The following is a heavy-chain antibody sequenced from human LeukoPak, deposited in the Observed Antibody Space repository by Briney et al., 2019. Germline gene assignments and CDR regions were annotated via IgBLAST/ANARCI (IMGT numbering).Heavy chain of an antibody. CDR2: IYTSGST. J-gene: IGHJ6*03. Sequence: SETLSLTCTVSGGSISSYYWSWIRQPAGKGLEWIGRIYTSGSTNYNPSLKSRVTMSVDTSKNQFSLKLSSVTAADTAVYYCARRPIREGHYYMDVWGKGTTVTVSS. D-gene: IGHD3-3*02. CDR1: GGSISSYY. V-gene: IGHV4-4*07. CDR3: ARRPIREGHYYMDV.